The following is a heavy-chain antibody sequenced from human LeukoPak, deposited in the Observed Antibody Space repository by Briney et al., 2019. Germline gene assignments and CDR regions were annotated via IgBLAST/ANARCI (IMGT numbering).Heavy chain of an antibody. V-gene: IGHV3-23*01. CDR1: GFTFSSYA. CDR3: AKGSATGYFDY. CDR2: ISESGGST. J-gene: IGHJ4*02. Sequence: GGSLRLSCAASGFTFSSYAMSWVRQAPGKGLEWVSSISESGGSTFYADSVKGRFTISRDNSKNTLYLQLNSLRAEDMAEYYCAKGSATGYFDYWGQGTLVTVST. D-gene: IGHD3-10*01.